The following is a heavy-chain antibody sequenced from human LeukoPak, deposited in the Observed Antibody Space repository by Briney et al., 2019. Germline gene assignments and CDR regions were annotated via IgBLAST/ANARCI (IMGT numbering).Heavy chain of an antibody. V-gene: IGHV4-34*01. CDR1: GFTVSSNY. Sequence: PGGSLRLSCAASGFTVSSNYMSWVRQAPGKGLEWIGEINHSGSTNYNPSLKSRVTISVDTSKNQFSLKLSSVTAADTAVYYCARARYYDFWSGYLSGYYGMDVWGQGTTVTVSS. J-gene: IGHJ6*02. CDR2: INHSGST. CDR3: ARARYYDFWSGYLSGYYGMDV. D-gene: IGHD3-3*01.